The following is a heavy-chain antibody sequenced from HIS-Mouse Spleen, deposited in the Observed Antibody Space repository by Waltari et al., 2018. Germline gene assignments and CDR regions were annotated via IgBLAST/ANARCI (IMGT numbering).Heavy chain of an antibody. J-gene: IGHJ2*01. CDR2: IDYSGST. Sequence: QLQLQESGPGLVKPSETLSLTCTVSGGSISSSSYYWGWIRQPPGKGLEWIGSIDYSGSTSSHPSLKSRVTISVDTSKNQFSLKLSSVTAADTAVYYCAREIPYSSSWYDWYFDLWGRGTLVTVSS. CDR3: AREIPYSSSWYDWYFDL. CDR1: GGSISSSSYY. D-gene: IGHD6-13*01. V-gene: IGHV4-39*07.